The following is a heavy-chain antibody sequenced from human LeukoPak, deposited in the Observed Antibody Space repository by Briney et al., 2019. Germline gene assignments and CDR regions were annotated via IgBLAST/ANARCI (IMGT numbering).Heavy chain of an antibody. J-gene: IGHJ5*02. V-gene: IGHV4-34*01. D-gene: IGHD5-12*01. Sequence: SETLSLTCAVYGGSFSGYYWSWIRQPPGKGLEWIGSIYHSGSTYYNPSLKSRVTISVDTSKNQFSLKLSSATAADTAVYYCARRRGYSGYDRYNWFDPWGQGTLVTVSS. CDR2: IYHSGST. CDR3: ARRRGYSGYDRYNWFDP. CDR1: GGSFSGYY.